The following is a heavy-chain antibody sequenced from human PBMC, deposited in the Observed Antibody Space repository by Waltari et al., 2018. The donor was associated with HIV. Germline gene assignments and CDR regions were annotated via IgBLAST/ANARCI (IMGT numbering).Heavy chain of an antibody. D-gene: IGHD6-13*01. CDR1: GFTFSSYE. V-gene: IGHV3-48*03. CDR2: ISSSDSTI. Sequence: EVQLVESGGGLVQHGGSLRLSCAASGFTFSSYEMNWVRQAPGKGLEWVSYISSSDSTIYYADSVKGRFTISRDNAKNSLYLQMNSLRAEDTAVYYCVRDQSQQLGDVFDIWGQGTMVTVSS. J-gene: IGHJ3*02. CDR3: VRDQSQQLGDVFDI.